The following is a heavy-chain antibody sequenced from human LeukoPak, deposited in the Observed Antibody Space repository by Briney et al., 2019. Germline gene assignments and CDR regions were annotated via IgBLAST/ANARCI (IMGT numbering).Heavy chain of an antibody. J-gene: IGHJ5*02. CDR3: ATHMFRGIINAFDH. Sequence: GESLKMSCQASGYNFDTYWISWVRQMPGKGLEWMGRIDPSESYISYSPSFQGHVTISADKSISTAYLQWGGLNASDTAIYYCATHMFRGIINAFDHWGQGTLVSVSS. CDR2: IDPSESYI. D-gene: IGHD3-10*01. V-gene: IGHV5-10-1*01. CDR1: GYNFDTYW.